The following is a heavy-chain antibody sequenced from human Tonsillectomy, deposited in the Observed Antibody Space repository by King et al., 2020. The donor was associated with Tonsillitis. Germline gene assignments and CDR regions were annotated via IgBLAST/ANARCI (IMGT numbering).Heavy chain of an antibody. Sequence: VQLVESGGGLVQPGGSLRLSCAAPGFTFSSYWMHWVRQAPGKGLVWVSRFNSDGSSTSYADSVKGRFTISRDNAKNTLYLQMNSLRAEDTAVYYCAKPAYSSSPIDYWGQGTLVTVSS. CDR1: GFTFSSYW. CDR2: FNSDGSST. D-gene: IGHD6-13*01. CDR3: AKPAYSSSPIDY. J-gene: IGHJ4*02. V-gene: IGHV3-74*01.